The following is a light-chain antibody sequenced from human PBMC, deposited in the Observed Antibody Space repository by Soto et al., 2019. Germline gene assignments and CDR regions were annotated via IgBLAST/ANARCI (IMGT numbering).Light chain of an antibody. Sequence: EIVLTQSPGTLFLSPGERATLSCRASQSVCSSFLAWYQQQPGGAPRLLIYDESTTATGIPARCSGSGSGTELTLPTSSLQSEDFAVYYCQQYNNWPPWTLGQGTKVDIK. J-gene: IGKJ1*01. CDR3: QQYNNWPPWT. CDR1: QSVCSS. V-gene: IGKV3-15*01. CDR2: DES.